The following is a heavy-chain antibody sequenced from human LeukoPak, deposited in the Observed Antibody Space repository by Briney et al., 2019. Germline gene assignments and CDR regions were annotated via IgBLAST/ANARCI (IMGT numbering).Heavy chain of an antibody. CDR1: GGSISSGRYY. D-gene: IGHD3-9*01. J-gene: IGHJ4*02. CDR2: IYTSGST. CDR3: ARHGDYYDILTGEPFDY. V-gene: IGHV4-61*02. Sequence: SQTLSLTCTVSGGSISSGRYYWSWIRQPAGKGLEWIGRIYTSGSTNYNPSLKSRVTISVDTSKNQFSLKLSSVTAADTAVYCCARHGDYYDILTGEPFDYWGEKTLVSVSS.